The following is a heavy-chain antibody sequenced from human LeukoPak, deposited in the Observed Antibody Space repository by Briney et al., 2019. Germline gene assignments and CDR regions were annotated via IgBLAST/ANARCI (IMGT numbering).Heavy chain of an antibody. CDR1: GYIFTTYW. J-gene: IGHJ4*02. V-gene: IGHV5-51*01. CDR2: IYVGDSDT. D-gene: IGHD5-12*01. CDR3: ARVSDSVATITSYFRSSGWYSDY. Sequence: GESLKISCKGSGYIFTTYWIAWVRQMPGKGLEWMGIIYVGDSDTRYSPSFQGQVTISADKSTSTAYLQWGSLKASDTAMYYCARVSDSVATITSYFRSSGWYSDYWGQGTLVTVSS.